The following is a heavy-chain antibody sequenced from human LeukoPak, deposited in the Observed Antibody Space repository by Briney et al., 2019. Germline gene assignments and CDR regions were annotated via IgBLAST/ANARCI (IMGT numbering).Heavy chain of an antibody. Sequence: GGSLRLSCVASGFTFSSYGMHWVRQAPGKGLEWVAVIWYDGTNKYYADSVKGRFTISRDNSKNTLYLQMNSLRAEDTAVYYCARDHYGGYAYSYYWGQGALVIVSS. J-gene: IGHJ4*02. D-gene: IGHD5-12*01. V-gene: IGHV3-33*01. CDR3: ARDHYGGYAYSYY. CDR1: GFTFSSYG. CDR2: IWYDGTNK.